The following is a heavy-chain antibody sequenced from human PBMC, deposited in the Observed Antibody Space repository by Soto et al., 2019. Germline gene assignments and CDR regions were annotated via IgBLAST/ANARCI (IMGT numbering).Heavy chain of an antibody. CDR3: ATDLTFWSGYSFDY. CDR1: GYTLTELS. V-gene: IGHV1-24*01. CDR2: FDPEDGET. D-gene: IGHD3-3*01. J-gene: IGHJ4*02. Sequence: ASVKVSCKVSGYTLTELSMHWVRQAPGKGLEWMGGFDPEDGETIYAQKFQGRVTMTEDTSTDTAYMELSSLRSEDTAVYYCATDLTFWSGYSFDYWGKGTLVTVSS.